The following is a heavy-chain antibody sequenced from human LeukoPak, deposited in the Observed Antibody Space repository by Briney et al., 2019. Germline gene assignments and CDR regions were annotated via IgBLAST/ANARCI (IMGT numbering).Heavy chain of an antibody. V-gene: IGHV3-48*04. CDR3: AREIAVAGTSFDY. CDR1: RFTFSSYS. D-gene: IGHD6-19*01. J-gene: IGHJ4*02. CDR2: ISSSSSTI. Sequence: GGSLRLSCAASRFTFSSYSMSWVRQAPGKGLEWVSYISSSSSTIYYADSVKGRFTISRDNAKNSLYLQMNSLRAEDTAVYYCAREIAVAGTSFDYWGQGTLVTVSS.